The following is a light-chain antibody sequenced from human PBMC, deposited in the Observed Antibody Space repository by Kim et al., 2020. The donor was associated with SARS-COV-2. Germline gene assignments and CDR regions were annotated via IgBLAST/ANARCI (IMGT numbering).Light chain of an antibody. CDR1: SSNIGNNY. V-gene: IGLV1-51*01. Sequence: GQKVTISCSGSSSNIGNNYVSWYQHLPGTAPKLLIYDNYKRPSGIPDRFSGSKSGTSATLGITGLQTGDEADYYCGTWDNSLSAGVFGGGTQLTVL. CDR3: GTWDNSLSAGV. CDR2: DNY. J-gene: IGLJ2*01.